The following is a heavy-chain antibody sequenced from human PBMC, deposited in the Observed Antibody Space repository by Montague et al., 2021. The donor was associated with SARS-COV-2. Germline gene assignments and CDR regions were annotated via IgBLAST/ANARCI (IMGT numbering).Heavy chain of an antibody. CDR2: IYSRGST. CDR1: GGSISSYY. Sequence: SETLSLTCTVSGGSISSYYWSWIRQPAGKGLEWIGRIYSRGSTNYNPSLKGRVTMSVDTSRNQFSLKLTSVTAADTAVYYCARGRRSRWIGELRPGKDWFDPWGQGTLVTVSA. CDR3: ARGRRSRWIGELRPGKDWFDP. D-gene: IGHD3-10*01. J-gene: IGHJ5*02. V-gene: IGHV4-4*07.